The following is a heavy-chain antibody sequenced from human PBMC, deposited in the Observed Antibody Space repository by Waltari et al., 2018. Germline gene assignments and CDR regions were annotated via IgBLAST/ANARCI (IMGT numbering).Heavy chain of an antibody. D-gene: IGHD3-3*02. CDR3: ARSHVWSGDPGGDF. V-gene: IGHV3-48*02. J-gene: IGHJ4*02. CDR1: GFTFSRYT. CDR2: MNGESANP. Sequence: EVQLVESGGGLVQPGGSLRLSCAASGFTFSRYTMFWVRQAPGKGLEWISYMNGESANPVYADSVKGRLTISRDNAKYSLFLQMSSLRDEDTAVYYCARSHVWSGDPGGDFWGQGTLVTVAS.